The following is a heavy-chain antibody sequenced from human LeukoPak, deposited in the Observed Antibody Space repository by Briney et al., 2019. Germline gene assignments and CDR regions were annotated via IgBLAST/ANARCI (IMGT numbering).Heavy chain of an antibody. CDR3: TTASSPEWFAELLFDY. D-gene: IGHD3-10*01. V-gene: IGHV3-15*01. CDR2: IKSKTDGGTT. CDR1: GFTFSNAW. J-gene: IGHJ4*02. Sequence: GGSLRLSGAASGFTFSNAWMSWVRQAPGKGLEWVGRIKSKTDGGTTDYAAPVKGRFTISRDDSKNTLYLQMNSLKTEDTAVYYCTTASSPEWFAELLFDYWGQGTLVTVSS.